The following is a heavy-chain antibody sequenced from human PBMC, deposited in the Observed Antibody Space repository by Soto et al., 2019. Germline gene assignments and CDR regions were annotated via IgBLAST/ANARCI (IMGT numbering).Heavy chain of an antibody. V-gene: IGHV4-59*01. Sequence: NPSETLSLTCTVSGGSISSYYWSWIRQPPGKGLEWIGYIYYSGSTNYNPSLKSRVTISVDTSKNQFSLKLSSVTAADTAVYYCARGAHDFWSGYYGKDYYYYGMDVWGQGTTVTVSS. CDR3: ARGAHDFWSGYYGKDYYYYGMDV. J-gene: IGHJ6*02. CDR2: IYYSGST. CDR1: GGSISSYY. D-gene: IGHD3-3*01.